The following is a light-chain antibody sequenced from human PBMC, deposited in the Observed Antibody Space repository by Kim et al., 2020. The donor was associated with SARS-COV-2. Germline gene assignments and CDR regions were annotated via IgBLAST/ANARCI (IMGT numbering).Light chain of an antibody. J-gene: IGLJ1*01. CDR2: KDS. CDR3: QSADSSDSYYV. V-gene: IGLV3-25*03. CDR1: ALPKQF. Sequence: PGQSARITCSGDALPKQFAYWYQQKPGQAPVLVIYKDSERPSGIPERFSGSSSGTTVTLTISGVQAEDEADYYCQSADSSDSYYVFGSGTKVTVL.